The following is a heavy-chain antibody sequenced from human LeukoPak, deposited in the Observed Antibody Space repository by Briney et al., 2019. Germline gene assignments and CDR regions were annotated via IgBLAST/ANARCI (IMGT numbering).Heavy chain of an antibody. Sequence: PGGSLRLSCAASGFTVSNNYMSWVRQAPGKGLEWVSLIYSGGNTYYADPVKGRFTISRDNSKNTLYLQMNSLRAEDTAVYYCARSGRETDGYGYGLSNWLDPWGQGTLVTVSS. CDR2: IYSGGNT. CDR1: GFTVSNNY. V-gene: IGHV3-53*01. CDR3: ARSGRETDGYGYGLSNWLDP. J-gene: IGHJ5*02. D-gene: IGHD5-18*01.